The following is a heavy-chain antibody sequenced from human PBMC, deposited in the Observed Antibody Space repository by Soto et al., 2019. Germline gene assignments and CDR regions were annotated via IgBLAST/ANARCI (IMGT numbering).Heavy chain of an antibody. J-gene: IGHJ3*01. D-gene: IGHD3-22*01. CDR3: ARPHTYYYDSSGSLHDAFDV. CDR1: GYRFNSYW. CDR2: LYPADSDA. V-gene: IGHV5-51*01. Sequence: PGESLKISCKASGYRFNSYWIGWVRQMPGKGLEWMGILYPADSDARYSPSFQGQVTISADKSLTTAYLQWSSLKASDTAIYYCARPHTYYYDSSGSLHDAFDVWGQGTLVTV.